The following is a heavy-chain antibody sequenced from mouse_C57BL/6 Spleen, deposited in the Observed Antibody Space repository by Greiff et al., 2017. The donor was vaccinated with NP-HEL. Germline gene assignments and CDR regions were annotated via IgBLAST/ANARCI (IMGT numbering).Heavy chain of an antibody. CDR1: GYSITSGYY. Sequence: EVKLVESGPGLVKPSQSLSLSCSVTGYSITSGYYWNWIRQLPGNNLEWMGYIRYDGRNHYNPSLKNQITFTGKTSTNHYYLKLNSVTTEDTATYYCARSDLINTKYYAVDDRGTGTTVTVSS. CDR3: ARSDLINTKYYAVDD. J-gene: IGHJ4*01. D-gene: IGHD2-12*01. V-gene: IGHV3-6*01. CDR2: IRYDGRN.